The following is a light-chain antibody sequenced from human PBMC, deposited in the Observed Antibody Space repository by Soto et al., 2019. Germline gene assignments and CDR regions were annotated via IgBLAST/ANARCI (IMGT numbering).Light chain of an antibody. V-gene: IGKV3-20*01. CDR1: QSVSSSY. J-gene: IGKJ1*01. CDR2: GAS. CDR3: QQYGSSPRT. Sequence: ENVLTHSPGALSLSPGQRATLSCGASQSVSSSYLAWYQQKPGQAPRLLIYGASTRATGIPDRFSGSGSGTDFTLTISRLEPEEFAVYYCQQYGSSPRTFGHGTKVEIK.